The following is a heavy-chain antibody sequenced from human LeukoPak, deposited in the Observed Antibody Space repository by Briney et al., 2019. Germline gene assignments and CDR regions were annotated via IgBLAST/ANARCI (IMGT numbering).Heavy chain of an antibody. CDR3: ARLDPLGITFGGVTVSDY. CDR2: INAGNGNT. V-gene: IGHV1-3*01. J-gene: IGHJ4*02. D-gene: IGHD3-16*02. Sequence: ASVKVSCKASGYTFTSYAMHWVRQAPGQRREWMGWINAGNGNTKYSQKFQGRVTITRDTSASTAYMELSSLRSEATAVYYCARLDPLGITFGGVTVSDYWGQGTLVTVSS. CDR1: GYTFTSYA.